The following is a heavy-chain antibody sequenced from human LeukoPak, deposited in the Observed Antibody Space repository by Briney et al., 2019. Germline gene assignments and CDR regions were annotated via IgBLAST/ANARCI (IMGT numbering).Heavy chain of an antibody. CDR3: ARVRGGYDFWSGYRYFDY. Sequence: PSETLSLTCAVYGGSFSGYYWSWIRQPPGKGPEWIGEINHSGSTNYNPSLKSRVTISVDTSKNQFSLKLSSVTAADTAVYYCARVRGGYDFWSGYRYFDYWGQGTLVTVSS. J-gene: IGHJ4*02. V-gene: IGHV4-34*01. D-gene: IGHD3-3*01. CDR2: INHSGST. CDR1: GGSFSGYY.